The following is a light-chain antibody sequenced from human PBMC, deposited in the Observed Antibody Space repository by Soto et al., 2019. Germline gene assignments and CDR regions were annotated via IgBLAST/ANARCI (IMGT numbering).Light chain of an antibody. Sequence: QSVLTQPASVSGSPGQSITISCTGTSSEVGGYNYVSWYQQHPGKAPKLMNNDDSNRPSGVSNSFSGSKSGNTASLTISRLQAEDEADYYCSSYTSSSTYVFGTGTKVTVL. CDR3: SSYTSSSTYV. CDR1: SSEVGGYNY. CDR2: DDS. V-gene: IGLV2-14*01. J-gene: IGLJ1*01.